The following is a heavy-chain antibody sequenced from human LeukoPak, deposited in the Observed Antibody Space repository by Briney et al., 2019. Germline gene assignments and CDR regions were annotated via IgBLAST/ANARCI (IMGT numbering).Heavy chain of an antibody. Sequence: PGGSLRLSCAASGFTFSSYGMHWVGQAPGKGLEWVAVIWNDGSNQYYADSVKGRFTISRDNSKNTLYLQMNSLRDEDTAVYYCARGHPEGWTFDYWGQGTLVTVSS. V-gene: IGHV3-33*01. D-gene: IGHD3/OR15-3a*01. CDR3: ARGHPEGWTFDY. CDR2: IWNDGSNQ. CDR1: GFTFSSYG. J-gene: IGHJ4*02.